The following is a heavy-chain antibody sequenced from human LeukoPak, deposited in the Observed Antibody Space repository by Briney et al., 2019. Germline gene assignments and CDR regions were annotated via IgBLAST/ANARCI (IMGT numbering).Heavy chain of an antibody. D-gene: IGHD2-21*02. CDR2: ISGSGGST. V-gene: IGHV3-23*01. CDR3: AKGRAYCGGDSYSIARS. Sequence: GGSLRLSCAASGFTFSSYAMSWVRQAPGKGLEWVSAISGSGGSTYYADSVKGRFTISRDNSKNTLCLQMNSLRAEDTAVYYCAKGRAYCGGDSYSIARSWGQGTLVTVSS. J-gene: IGHJ5*02. CDR1: GFTFSSYA.